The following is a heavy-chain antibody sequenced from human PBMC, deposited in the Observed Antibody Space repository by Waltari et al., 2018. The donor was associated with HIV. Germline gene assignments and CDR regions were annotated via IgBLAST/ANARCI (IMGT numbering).Heavy chain of an antibody. CDR1: GYSFTSYW. CDR2: IYPGDSDT. CDR3: ARLEWEELRPRGYYGMDV. J-gene: IGHJ6*02. Sequence: EVQLVQSGAEVKKPGESLKISCKGSGYSFTSYWIGWVRQMPGKGLEWMGIIYPGDSDTRYSPSFQGQVTISADKSISTAYLQWSSLKASDTAMYYCARLEWEELRPRGYYGMDVWGQGTTVTVSS. D-gene: IGHD1-26*01. V-gene: IGHV5-51*01.